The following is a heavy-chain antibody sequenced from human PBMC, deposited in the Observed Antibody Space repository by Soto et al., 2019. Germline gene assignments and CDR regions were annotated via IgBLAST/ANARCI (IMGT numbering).Heavy chain of an antibody. CDR1: GYTFTKHD. D-gene: IGHD3-10*02. CDR2: INPGNASP. J-gene: IGHJ3*01. Sequence: QVQLAQSGAEVKKPGASVKVACQASGYTFTKHDMHWVRQAPGQGLEWMGVINPGNASPRYAQTCQGRVTVTSDTSTSTVCMELTSLTSDDTAVYYCARGSSSCSGGTGVLNVWGQGTMVTVSS. CDR3: ARGSSSCSGGTGVLNV. V-gene: IGHV1-46*01.